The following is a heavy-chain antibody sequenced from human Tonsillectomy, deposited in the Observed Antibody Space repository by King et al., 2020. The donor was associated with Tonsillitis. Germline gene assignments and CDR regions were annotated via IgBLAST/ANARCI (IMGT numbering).Heavy chain of an antibody. CDR1: GFSLTSTGVG. Sequence: TLQESGPTLVKPTETLTLTCTFSGFSLTSTGVGVAWIRQPPGKALEWLAIIHWNDDKRYSPSLRSRLTITKDTSKNQVVLTMTNMDPVDTATYYCAHNYISIDNFLGWFDPWGQGTLVTVSS. CDR2: IHWNDDK. V-gene: IGHV2-5*01. D-gene: IGHD3-16*01. J-gene: IGHJ5*02. CDR3: AHNYISIDNFLGWFDP.